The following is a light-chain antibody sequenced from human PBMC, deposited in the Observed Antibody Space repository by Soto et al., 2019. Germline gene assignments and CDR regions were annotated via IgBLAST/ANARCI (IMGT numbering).Light chain of an antibody. J-gene: IGLJ1*01. V-gene: IGLV2-14*03. CDR1: SSDVGGYNY. Sequence: ALTQPASVSWSPGQSITISCTGTSSDVGGYNYVSWYQHHPGKAPKLMIYDVSNRPSGVSNRFSGSKSGNTASLTISGLQPEDEADYYCSSYTTSNTRQIVFGTGTK. CDR2: DVS. CDR3: SSYTTSNTRQIV.